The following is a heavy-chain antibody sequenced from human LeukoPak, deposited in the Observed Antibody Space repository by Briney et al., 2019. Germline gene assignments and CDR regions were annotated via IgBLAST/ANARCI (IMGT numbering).Heavy chain of an antibody. D-gene: IGHD4-17*01. CDR3: ARQDYGDYPPGY. CDR1: GGSVSGYF. V-gene: IGHV4-59*02. J-gene: IGHJ4*02. Sequence: PSETLSLTCTVSGGSVSGYFWNWTRRPPGKGLEWIGYIDYSGTSNYNPSLQSRVTISVDTSKNQVSLKLSSVTAADTAVYYCARQDYGDYPPGYWGQGTLVTVSS. CDR2: IDYSGTS.